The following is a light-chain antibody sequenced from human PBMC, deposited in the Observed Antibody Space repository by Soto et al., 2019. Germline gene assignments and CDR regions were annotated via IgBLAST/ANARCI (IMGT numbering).Light chain of an antibody. J-gene: IGKJ1*01. CDR3: QQCHRYLT. V-gene: IGKV1-5*01. CDR2: GAS. CDR1: ESMSNC. Sequence: DIQMTQSPSTLYASVVDRFTITFRASESMSNCLAWYQQKPGKAPKLLISGASSLQSGVPSRFSGSASGTEFTLTISSLQPDDIATYYCQQCHRYLTFGQGTKVDIK.